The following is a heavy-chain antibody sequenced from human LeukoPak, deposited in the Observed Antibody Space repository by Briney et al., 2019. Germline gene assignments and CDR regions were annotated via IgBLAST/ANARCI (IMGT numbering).Heavy chain of an antibody. V-gene: IGHV3-74*01. J-gene: IGHJ4*02. CDR1: GFTFSSYW. D-gene: IGHD5-12*01. Sequence: PGGSLRLSCAASGFTFSSYWMHWVRQAPGKGLVWVSRINTDGSNTNYADSVKGRFTISRDNAKNTLYLQMNSLRAEDTAVYYCARTRYDQRPFDYWGQGTLVTVSS. CDR3: ARTRYDQRPFDY. CDR2: INTDGSNT.